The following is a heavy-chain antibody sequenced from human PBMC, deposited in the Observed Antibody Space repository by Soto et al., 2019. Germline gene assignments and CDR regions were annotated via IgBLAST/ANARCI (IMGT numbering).Heavy chain of an antibody. CDR3: ASQSIAARQNGMDV. Sequence: LGESLKISCKGSGYSFTSYWISWVRQMPGKGLEWMGRIDPSDSYTNYSPSFQGHVTISADKSISTAYLQWSSLKASDTAMYYCASQSIAARQNGMDVWGQGATVTVSS. D-gene: IGHD6-6*01. J-gene: IGHJ6*02. CDR2: IDPSDSYT. V-gene: IGHV5-10-1*01. CDR1: GYSFTSYW.